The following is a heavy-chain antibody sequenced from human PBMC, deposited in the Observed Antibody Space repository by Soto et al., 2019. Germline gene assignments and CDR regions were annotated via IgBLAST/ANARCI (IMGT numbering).Heavy chain of an antibody. D-gene: IGHD2-21*02. CDR3: ARERVVTHKASSV. J-gene: IGHJ6*02. CDR1: GGSISSGGYY. V-gene: IGHV4-31*03. Sequence: SETLSLTCTVSGGSISSGGYYWSWIRQHPGKGLEWIGYIYYSGSTYYNPSLKSRVTISVDTSKNQFSLKLSSVTAADTAVYYCARERVVTHKASSVWGQGTTVTVSS. CDR2: IYYSGST.